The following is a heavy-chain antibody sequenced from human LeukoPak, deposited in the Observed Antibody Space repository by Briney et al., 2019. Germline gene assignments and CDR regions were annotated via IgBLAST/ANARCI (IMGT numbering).Heavy chain of an antibody. J-gene: IGHJ4*02. D-gene: IGHD3-10*01. CDR3: AKSKPYYYGSGSYYKNPFDY. CDR1: GFTFNEYA. CDR2: INSNGGST. Sequence: GGSLRLSCAASGFTFNEYAMYWVRQAPGKGLEYVSDINSNGGSTYYANSVKGRFTISRDNSKNTLYLQMNSLRAEDTALYYCAKSKPYYYGSGSYYKNPFDYWGQGTLVTVSS. V-gene: IGHV3-64*01.